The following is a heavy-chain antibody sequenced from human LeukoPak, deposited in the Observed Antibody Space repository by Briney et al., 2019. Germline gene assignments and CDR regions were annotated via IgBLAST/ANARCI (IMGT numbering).Heavy chain of an antibody. V-gene: IGHV1-46*01. J-gene: IGHJ4*02. CDR2: INPSGGST. D-gene: IGHD3-22*01. CDR3: ARVPGMYYYDSSGYGGFDY. CDR1: GYTFTSYY. Sequence: GASVKVSCKASGYTFTSYYMHWVRQAPAQGLEWMGIINPSGGSTSYAQKFQGRVTMTRDTSTSTVYMELSSLRSEDTAVYYCARVPGMYYYDSSGYGGFDYWGQGTLVTVSS.